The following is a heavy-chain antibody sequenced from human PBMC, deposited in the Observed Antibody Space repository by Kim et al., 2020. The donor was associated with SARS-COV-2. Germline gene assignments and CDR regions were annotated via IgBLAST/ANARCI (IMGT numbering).Heavy chain of an antibody. CDR3: AKESGLTFDY. J-gene: IGHJ4*02. Sequence: GGSLRLSCAASGFTFSSYGMHWVRQAPGKGLEWVAVISYDGSNKYYADSVKGRFTISRDNSKNTLYLQMNSLRAEDTAVYYCAKESGLTFDYWGQGTLVTVSS. CDR1: GFTFSSYG. D-gene: IGHD3-10*01. CDR2: ISYDGSNK. V-gene: IGHV3-30*18.